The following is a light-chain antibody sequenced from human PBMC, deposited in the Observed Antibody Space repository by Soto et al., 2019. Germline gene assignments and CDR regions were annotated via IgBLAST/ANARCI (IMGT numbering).Light chain of an antibody. CDR1: KGISNN. CDR3: QKYNIAPLT. CDR2: AAS. Sequence: DIQMTQSPSSLSASVGDRDTITCRASKGISNNLAWYQQKPGKVPKLLNYAASTLQSGVPSRFSGSGSWTDFTFTISLLPPEDVASNYGQKYNIAPLTFSGGTKVHIK. J-gene: IGKJ4*01. V-gene: IGKV1-27*01.